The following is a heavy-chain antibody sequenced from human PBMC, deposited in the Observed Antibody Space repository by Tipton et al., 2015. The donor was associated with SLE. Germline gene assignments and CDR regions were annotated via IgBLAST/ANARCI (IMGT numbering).Heavy chain of an antibody. CDR3: ARGLSPRITMVRGVIDL. CDR2: IYYSGST. V-gene: IGHV4-31*03. J-gene: IGHJ5*02. CDR1: GGSISSSSYY. D-gene: IGHD3-10*01. Sequence: TLSLTCTVSGGSISSSSYYWSWIRQHPGKGLEWIGYIYYSGSTYYNPSLKSRVTISVDTSKNQFSLKLSSVTAADTAVYYCARGLSPRITMVRGVIDLWGQGTLVTVSS.